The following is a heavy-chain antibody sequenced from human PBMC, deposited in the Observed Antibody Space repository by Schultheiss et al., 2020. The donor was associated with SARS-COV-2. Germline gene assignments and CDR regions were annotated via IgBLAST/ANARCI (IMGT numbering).Heavy chain of an antibody. Sequence: GSLRLSCKGSGYSFTNYWIGWVRQMPGKGLECMGIIYPADSDTRYTPSFEGQVTISVDKSTNTAYLQWDSLKASDTAMYYCARVLDYAGTTLFLQYWGQGTLVTVSS. CDR2: IYPADSDT. CDR1: GYSFTNYW. V-gene: IGHV5-51*01. J-gene: IGHJ1*01. CDR3: ARVLDYAGTTLFLQY. D-gene: IGHD4-23*01.